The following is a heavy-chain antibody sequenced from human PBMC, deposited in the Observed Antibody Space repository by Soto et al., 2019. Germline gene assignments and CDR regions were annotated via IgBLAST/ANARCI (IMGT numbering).Heavy chain of an antibody. CDR3: ARGLRDDTSSYPPAY. CDR2: IYSGGRA. V-gene: IGHV3-66*01. D-gene: IGHD3-22*01. CDR1: GFTVSGNY. J-gene: IGHJ4*02. Sequence: EVQLVESGGGLVQPGGSLRLSCAASGFTVSGNYLTWVRQAPGKGLEWVSLIYSGGRAYYADSVEGRFTISRDNSKNTLYLQMDSLRAEDTAVYYCARGLRDDTSSYPPAYWGQGTLVTVSS.